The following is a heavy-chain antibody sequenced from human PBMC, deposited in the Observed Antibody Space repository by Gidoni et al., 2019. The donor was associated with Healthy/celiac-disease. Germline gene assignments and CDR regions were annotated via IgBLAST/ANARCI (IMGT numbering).Heavy chain of an antibody. D-gene: IGHD6-19*01. Sequence: EVQLLESGGGLVKPGGSLSLSCAASGFTFSNAWMNWVRQAPGKGLEWVGRIKSKTDGGTTDYAAPVKGRFTISRDDSKNTLYLKMNSLKTEDTAVYYCTTGQWLVSFDYWGQGTLVTVSS. J-gene: IGHJ4*02. CDR1: GFTFSNAW. V-gene: IGHV3-15*07. CDR3: TTGQWLVSFDY. CDR2: IKSKTDGGTT.